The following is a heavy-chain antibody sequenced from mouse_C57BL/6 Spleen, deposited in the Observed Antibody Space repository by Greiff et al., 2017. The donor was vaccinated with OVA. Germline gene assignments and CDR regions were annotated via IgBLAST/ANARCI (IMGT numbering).Heavy chain of an antibody. CDR3: ARFYDGYSRYFDV. Sequence: EVKLQESGPGLVKPSQSLSLTCSVTGYSITSGYYWNWIRQFPGNKLEWMGYISYDGSNNYNPSLKNRISITRDTSKNQFFLKLNSVTTEDTATYYCARFYDGYSRYFDVWGTGTTVTVSS. CDR1: GYSITSGYY. CDR2: ISYDGSN. J-gene: IGHJ1*03. V-gene: IGHV3-6*01. D-gene: IGHD2-3*01.